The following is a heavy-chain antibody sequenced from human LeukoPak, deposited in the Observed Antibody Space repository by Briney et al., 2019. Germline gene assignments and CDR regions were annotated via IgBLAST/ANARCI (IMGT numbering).Heavy chain of an antibody. D-gene: IGHD3-9*01. V-gene: IGHV3-23*01. CDR1: GFTFSSYA. J-gene: IGHJ4*02. CDR2: ISGSGGST. CDR3: AKDPEPFRLLRYFDYFDY. Sequence: GGSLRLSCAASGFTFSSYAMSWVRQAPGKGLEWVSAISGSGGSTYYADAVKGRLTISRDNSKNTLYLQMNSLRAEDTAVYYCAKDPEPFRLLRYFDYFDYWGQGTLVTVSS.